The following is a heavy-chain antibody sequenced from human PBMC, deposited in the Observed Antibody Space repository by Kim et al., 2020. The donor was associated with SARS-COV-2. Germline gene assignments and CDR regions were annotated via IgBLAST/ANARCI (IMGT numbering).Heavy chain of an antibody. J-gene: IGHJ2*01. Sequence: SETLSLTCTVSGGSISTVGYFWSWIRQPPGKGLEWIGYIYNTGGTYYSPSLKSRVTMSLDRSRNQFSLNLTSVTAADTAVYYCARDNGKSDYSGSGNFYSNWNFDLWGRGTLVTVSS. CDR1: GGSISTVGYF. V-gene: IGHV4-30-4*01. D-gene: IGHD3-10*01. CDR3: ARDNGKSDYSGSGNFYSNWNFDL. CDR2: IYNTGGT.